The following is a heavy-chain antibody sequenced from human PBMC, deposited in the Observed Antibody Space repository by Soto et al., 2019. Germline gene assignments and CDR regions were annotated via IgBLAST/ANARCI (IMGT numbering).Heavy chain of an antibody. J-gene: IGHJ3*01. V-gene: IGHV3-23*01. CDR3: MRDTNGDYIGAFDS. CDR2: ITVGGDGT. D-gene: IGHD4-17*01. CDR1: GFTFSAYA. Sequence: PGGSLRVSCVASGFTFSAYAMTWVRQAPGRGLEWVSSITVGGDGTTYADSVRGRFTISRDNSKNTLYLQMNSLRAEDTAVYYCMRDTNGDYIGAFDSWGEGTLVSVSS.